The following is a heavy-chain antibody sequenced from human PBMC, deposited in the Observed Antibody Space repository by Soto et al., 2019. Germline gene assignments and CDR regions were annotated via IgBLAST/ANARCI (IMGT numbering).Heavy chain of an antibody. CDR2: IGPSDSYT. J-gene: IGHJ6*02. CDR3: ARESGYCSGGSCYYYYGMDV. Sequence: GESLKISCKGSGYSFTSYWISWVRQMPGKGLEWMGRIGPSDSYTNYSPSFQGHVTISADKSISTAYLQWSSLKASDTAMYYCARESGYCSGGSCYYYYGMDVWGQGTTVTVSS. D-gene: IGHD2-15*01. CDR1: GYSFTSYW. V-gene: IGHV5-10-1*01.